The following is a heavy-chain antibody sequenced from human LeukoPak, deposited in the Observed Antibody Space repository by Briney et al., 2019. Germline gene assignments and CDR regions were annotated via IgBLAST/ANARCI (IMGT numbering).Heavy chain of an antibody. CDR3: ARDPMGGSYVYFDY. J-gene: IGHJ4*02. D-gene: IGHD1-26*01. CDR1: GYTFTSYG. CDR2: ISAHNGNT. Sequence: GASVKVSCKASGYTFTSYGISWVRQAPGQGLEWMGWISAHNGNTNYAQKLQGRVTMTTDTSTSTAYMELRSLRSDDTAVYYCARDPMGGSYVYFDYWGQGTLVTVSS. V-gene: IGHV1-18*01.